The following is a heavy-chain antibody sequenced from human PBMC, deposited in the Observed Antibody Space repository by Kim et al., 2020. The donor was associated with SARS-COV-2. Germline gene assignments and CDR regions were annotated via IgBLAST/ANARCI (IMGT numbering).Heavy chain of an antibody. Sequence: GGSLRLSCAASGFTFSSYWMTWVRQAPGKGLEGVANIKQDGNQKYYVEYVKGRFTISRDNATNSLYLQMNSLRAEDTAVYYCARDGDLYSSGKDAFDIWG. J-gene: IGHJ3*02. CDR2: IKQDGNQK. V-gene: IGHV3-7*01. CDR3: ARDGDLYSSGKDAFDI. CDR1: GFTFSSYW. D-gene: IGHD6-19*01.